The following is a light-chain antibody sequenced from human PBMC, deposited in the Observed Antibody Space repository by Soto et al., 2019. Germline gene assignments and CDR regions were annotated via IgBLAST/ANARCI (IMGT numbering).Light chain of an antibody. CDR2: AAS. V-gene: IGKV1-39*01. CDR1: QSISNY. CDR3: QQSYSTPYT. Sequence: DLQMTQSPSSLSASVGDRVTITCRASQSISNYLNWYQQNLGKAPKLLIYAASSLQSGVPSRFSGSGSGTDFTLTISSLQPEDFATYYCQQSYSTPYTFGQGTKLEIK. J-gene: IGKJ2*01.